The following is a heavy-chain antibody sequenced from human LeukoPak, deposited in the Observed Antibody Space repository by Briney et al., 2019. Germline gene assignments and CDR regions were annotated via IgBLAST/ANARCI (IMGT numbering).Heavy chain of an antibody. CDR1: GGSFSAYY. Sequence: SETLSLTCAVYGGSFSAYYWSWIRQSPGKGLEWIGEINHSGTTVYNPSLKSRVTLSVDTSKKQFSLKLNSVTAADTAAYYCAIDYMTGTGNAGGYWGQGTLVTVSS. D-gene: IGHD3/OR15-3a*01. J-gene: IGHJ4*02. V-gene: IGHV4-34*01. CDR2: INHSGTT. CDR3: AIDYMTGTGNAGGY.